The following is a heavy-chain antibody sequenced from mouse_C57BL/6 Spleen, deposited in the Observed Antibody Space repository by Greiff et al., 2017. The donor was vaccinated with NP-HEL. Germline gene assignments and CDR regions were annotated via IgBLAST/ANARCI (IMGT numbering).Heavy chain of an antibody. Sequence: VKLQQSGPELVKPGASVKISCKASGYAFSSSWMNWVKQRPGKGLEWIGRIYPGDGDTNYNGKFKGKATLTADKSSSTAYMQLSSLTSEDSAVYFCARWNTTVVSYFDYWGQGTTLTVSS. D-gene: IGHD1-1*01. CDR2: IYPGDGDT. V-gene: IGHV1-82*01. J-gene: IGHJ2*01. CDR1: GYAFSSSW. CDR3: ARWNTTVVSYFDY.